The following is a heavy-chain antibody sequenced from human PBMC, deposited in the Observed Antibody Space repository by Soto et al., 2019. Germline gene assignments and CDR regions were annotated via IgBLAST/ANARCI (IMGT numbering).Heavy chain of an antibody. D-gene: IGHD3-10*01. Sequence: TLYHTCTGSGGAITSIDGYWSWIRQPPGKGLEWIGYISYSGFTLYNPSLQSRVTISVDTSKNQFSLDLNSVTAADTAVYYCARVTWFAELSFDYWGQG. CDR3: ARVTWFAELSFDY. CDR2: ISYSGFT. V-gene: IGHV4-30-4*01. J-gene: IGHJ4*02. CDR1: GGAITSIDGY.